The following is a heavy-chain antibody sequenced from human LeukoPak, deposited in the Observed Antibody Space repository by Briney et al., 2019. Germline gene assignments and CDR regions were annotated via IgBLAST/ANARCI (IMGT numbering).Heavy chain of an antibody. CDR2: ISYNGIP. CDR1: GGSISGGRYY. Sequence: SETLSLTCTVSGGSISGGRYYLAWIRQPPGKGLEWIASISYNGIPYYNPSLKSRVTISVDTSKNQFSLKVSSVTAADTAVYYCARVVAVAGTFPDSWGQGTLVTVSS. V-gene: IGHV4-39*07. D-gene: IGHD6-19*01. CDR3: ARVVAVAGTFPDS. J-gene: IGHJ4*02.